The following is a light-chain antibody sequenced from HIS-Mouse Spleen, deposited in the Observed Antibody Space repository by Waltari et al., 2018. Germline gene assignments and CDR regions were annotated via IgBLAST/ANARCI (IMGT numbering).Light chain of an antibody. CDR3: QQLYT. CDR1: QSVSSSY. Sequence: EIVLTQSPGTLSLSPGDRATLSCRASQSVSSSYLAWYQQKPGQAPRLLIYGASSRATGIPDRFSGSGSGTDFTLTISRLEPEDFAVYYCQQLYTFGQGTKLEIK. CDR2: GAS. J-gene: IGKJ2*01. V-gene: IGKV3-20*01.